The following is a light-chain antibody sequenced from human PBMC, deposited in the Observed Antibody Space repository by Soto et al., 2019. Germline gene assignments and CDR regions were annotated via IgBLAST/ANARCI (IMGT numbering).Light chain of an antibody. CDR2: AAS. V-gene: IGKV3-15*01. J-gene: IGKJ1*01. CDR3: QHYNNWPPWA. Sequence: EIVLTQSPATLSVSPGESATLYCGASQSISSDLAWYQQKPGQAPRLLIYAASTRATGISARFSGSGSGTEFTLTITSLQSDDFAVYYCQHYNNWPPWAFGQGTKVEIK. CDR1: QSISSD.